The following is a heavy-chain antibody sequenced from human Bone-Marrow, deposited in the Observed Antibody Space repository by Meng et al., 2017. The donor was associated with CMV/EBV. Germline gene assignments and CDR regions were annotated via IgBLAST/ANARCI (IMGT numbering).Heavy chain of an antibody. CDR2: IIPILGIA. Sequence: SVKVSCKVSGGTFSSYTISWVRQAPGQGLEWMGRIIPILGIANYAQKFQGRVTITADKSTSTAYMELSSLRSEDTAVYYCARTRAPIKLELFKDGMDVWGQGTTVTVSS. V-gene: IGHV1-69*02. CDR1: GGTFSSYT. CDR3: ARTRAPIKLELFKDGMDV. J-gene: IGHJ6*02. D-gene: IGHD1-7*01.